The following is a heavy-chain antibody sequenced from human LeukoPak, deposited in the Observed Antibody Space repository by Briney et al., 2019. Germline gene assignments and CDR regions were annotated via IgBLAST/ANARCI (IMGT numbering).Heavy chain of an antibody. CDR2: ISSSGNT. D-gene: IGHD6-13*01. J-gene: IGHJ4*02. Sequence: GGSLRLSCAASGFTFSRSAMSWVRQTPGKGLDWVSSISSSGNTYYADSVKGRFTISRDNSKNMLYLQMNSLRAEDTAVYYCVKGRISEDGLDFWGQGTLVTVSS. CDR3: VKGRISEDGLDF. V-gene: IGHV3-23*01. CDR1: GFTFSRSA.